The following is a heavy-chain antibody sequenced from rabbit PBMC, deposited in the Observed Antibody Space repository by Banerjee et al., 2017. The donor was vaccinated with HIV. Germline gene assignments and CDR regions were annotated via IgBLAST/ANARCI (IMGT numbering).Heavy chain of an antibody. CDR2: INSGSGSA. CDR3: ARGANDAGGGLAL. CDR1: GFSFSNNYV. J-gene: IGHJ4*01. D-gene: IGHD4-2*01. Sequence: QEQLEESGGDLVKPEGSLTLTCTASGFSFSNNYVMCWVRQAPGKGLEWIVCINSGSGSAYYASWAKGRFTISKTSSTTVTLQMTSLTAADTATYFCARGANDAGGGLALWGPGTLVTVS. V-gene: IGHV1S45*01.